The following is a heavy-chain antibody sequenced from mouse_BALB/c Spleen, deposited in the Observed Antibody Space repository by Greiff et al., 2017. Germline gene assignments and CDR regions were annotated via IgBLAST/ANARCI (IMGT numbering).Heavy chain of an antibody. CDR3: ARKDYDYEGYCDY. CDR1: GFTFSSYA. D-gene: IGHD2-4*01. J-gene: IGHJ2*01. V-gene: IGHV5-6-5*01. Sequence: EVQGVESGGGLVKPGGSLKLSCAASGFTFSSYAMSWVRQTPEKRLEWVASISSGGSTYYPDSVKGRFTISRDNARNILYLQMSSLRSEDTAMYYCARKDYDYEGYCDYWGQGTTLTVSS. CDR2: ISSGGST.